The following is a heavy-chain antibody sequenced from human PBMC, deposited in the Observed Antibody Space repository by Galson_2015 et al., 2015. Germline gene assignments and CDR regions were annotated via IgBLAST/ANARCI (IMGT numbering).Heavy chain of an antibody. Sequence: ETLSLTCTVSGGSISSSSYYWGWIRQPPGKGLEWIGSIYYSGSTYYNPSLKSRVTISVDTPKNQFSLKLSSVTAADTAVYYCARHIELPLMVQGGGGWFDPWGQGTLVTVSS. D-gene: IGHD3-10*01. V-gene: IGHV4-39*01. CDR1: GGSISSSSYY. CDR2: IYYSGST. J-gene: IGHJ5*02. CDR3: ARHIELPLMVQGGGGWFDP.